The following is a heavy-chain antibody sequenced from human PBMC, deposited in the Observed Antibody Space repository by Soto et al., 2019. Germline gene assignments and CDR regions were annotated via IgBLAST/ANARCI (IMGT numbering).Heavy chain of an antibody. CDR1: GYTFTSHD. J-gene: IGHJ3*01. Sequence: ASVKVSCKTSGYTFTSHDINWVRQAPGQGLEWMGWVTPKSGKSGFAQKFQGRVTMTRNTSIATAYMELSSLRFEDTAVYYCVYERSAYSYDAFDVWGQGTMVTVSS. D-gene: IGHD5-18*01. V-gene: IGHV1-8*01. CDR3: VYERSAYSYDAFDV. CDR2: VTPKSGKS.